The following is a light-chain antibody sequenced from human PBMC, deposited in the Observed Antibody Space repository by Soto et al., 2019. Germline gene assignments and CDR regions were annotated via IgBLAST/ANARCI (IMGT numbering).Light chain of an antibody. CDR3: QQSYSTPWW. J-gene: IGKJ1*01. CDR1: QSISSY. V-gene: IGKV1-39*01. Sequence: DIQMTQSPSSLSASVGDRVTITCRASQSISSYLNWYQQKPGKAPKLLIYAASSLQSGVPSRFSGSESGTDFTLTISSLQPEDFATYYCQQSYSTPWWFGQGTKVDIK. CDR2: AAS.